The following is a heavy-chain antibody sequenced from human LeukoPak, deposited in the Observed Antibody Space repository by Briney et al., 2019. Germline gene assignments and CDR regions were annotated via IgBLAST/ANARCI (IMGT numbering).Heavy chain of an antibody. CDR1: GYTFTSYG. Sequence: ASVKVSCKASGYTFTSYGISWVRQAPGQGLEWMGWISAYSGNTNYAQKLQGRVTMTTDTSTSTAYMELRSLRSDDTAVYYCARVSNMGDSSGYYLFDYWGQGTLVTVSS. CDR2: ISAYSGNT. V-gene: IGHV1-18*01. J-gene: IGHJ4*02. CDR3: ARVSNMGDSSGYYLFDY. D-gene: IGHD3-22*01.